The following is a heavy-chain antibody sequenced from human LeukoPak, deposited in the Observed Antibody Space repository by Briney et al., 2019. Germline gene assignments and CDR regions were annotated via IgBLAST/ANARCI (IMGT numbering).Heavy chain of an antibody. D-gene: IGHD6-19*01. V-gene: IGHV1-2*02. CDR1: GYTFTGYY. J-gene: IGHJ5*02. CDR2: INPNSGGT. Sequence: GASVKVSCKASGYTFTGYYMHWVRQAPGQGLEWMGWINPNSGGTNYAQKFQGRVTMTRDTSISTAYMELSRLRSNDTAVYYCARDRGGMSSGSFDPWGQGTLVTVSS. CDR3: ARDRGGMSSGSFDP.